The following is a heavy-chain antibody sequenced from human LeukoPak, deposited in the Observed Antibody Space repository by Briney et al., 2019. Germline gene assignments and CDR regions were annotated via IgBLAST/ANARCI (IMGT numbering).Heavy chain of an antibody. J-gene: IGHJ4*02. V-gene: IGHV1-2*02. Sequence: ASVKVSCKASGYTFTGYYMHWVRQAPGQGLEWMGWINPNSGGTNYAQKFQGRVTMTRDTSISTAYMELSRLRSDDTAVYYCARVSYYDSSGYGYWGQGTLVTVSS. CDR1: GYTFTGYY. CDR3: ARVSYYDSSGYGY. CDR2: INPNSGGT. D-gene: IGHD3-22*01.